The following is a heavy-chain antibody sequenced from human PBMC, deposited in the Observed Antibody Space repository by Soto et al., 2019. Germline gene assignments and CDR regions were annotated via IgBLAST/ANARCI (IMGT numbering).Heavy chain of an antibody. J-gene: IGHJ6*02. CDR2: IKQDGSEK. Sequence: EVQLVESGGGLVQPGGSLRLSCAASGFTFGSYWMSWVRQAPGKGLEWVANIKQDGSEKYYVDSVKGRFTISRDNAKNSLHLQMHGLRAEDTAVCCCASVLVCGGGCCSICHYYYYGMCVWGQGTTGTGFS. CDR1: GFTFGSYW. D-gene: IGHD2-21*02. CDR3: ASVLVCGGGCCSICHYYYYGMCV. V-gene: IGHV3-7*02.